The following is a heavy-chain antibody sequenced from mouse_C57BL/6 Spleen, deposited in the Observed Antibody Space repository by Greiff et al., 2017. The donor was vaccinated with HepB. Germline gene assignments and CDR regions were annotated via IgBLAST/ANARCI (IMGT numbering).Heavy chain of an antibody. CDR1: GFNIKDYY. Sequence: EVQLVVSGAELVKPGASVKLFCTASGFNIKDYYMHWVKQRTEQGLEWIGRIDPEDGETKYAPKFQGKATITADTSSNTDYLQLSSLTSEDTAVYYCGRTSYSGSSYDYAMDYWGQGTSVTVSS. CDR2: IDPEDGET. D-gene: IGHD1-1*01. CDR3: GRTSYSGSSYDYAMDY. J-gene: IGHJ4*01. V-gene: IGHV14-2*01.